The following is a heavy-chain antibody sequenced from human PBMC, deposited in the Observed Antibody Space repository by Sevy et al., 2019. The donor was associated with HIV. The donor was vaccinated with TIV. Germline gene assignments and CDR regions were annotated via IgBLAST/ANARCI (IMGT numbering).Heavy chain of an antibody. V-gene: IGHV3-64D*06. CDR2: ISSNGGST. CDR1: GFTFSSYA. CDR3: VKPPYDFWSGYYNTAYFDY. J-gene: IGHJ4*02. Sequence: GGSLRLSCSASGFTFSSYAMHWVRQAPGKGLEYVSAISSNGGSTYYADSVKGRFTISRDNSKNTLYPQMSSLRAEDTAVYYCVKPPYDFWSGYYNTAYFDYWGQGTLVTVSS. D-gene: IGHD3-3*01.